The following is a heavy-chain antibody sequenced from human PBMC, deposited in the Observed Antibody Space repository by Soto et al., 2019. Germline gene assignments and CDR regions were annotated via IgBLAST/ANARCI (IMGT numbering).Heavy chain of an antibody. V-gene: IGHV3-23*01. Sequence: EVQLLESGGGLVQPGGSLRLSCAASGFTFNSYAMSWVRQAPGKGLEWVSAISVSGGSTYYADSVKGRFTISRDNSKNTVYLQMTGLRAEDTAVYYCARGGSNTNYALDYWGQGTLVTVSS. CDR2: ISVSGGST. CDR3: ARGGSNTNYALDY. CDR1: GFTFNSYA. D-gene: IGHD3-3*01. J-gene: IGHJ4*02.